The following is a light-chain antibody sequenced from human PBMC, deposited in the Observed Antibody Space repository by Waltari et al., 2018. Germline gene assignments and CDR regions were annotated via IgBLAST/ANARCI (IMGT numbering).Light chain of an antibody. CDR2: KAS. Sequence: DIQMTQSPSTLSASVGDRVTIIYRASQSMSSGLAWYQQKPGTAPKLLIYKASTLESGVPSRFSGSGSGTEFTLTISSLQPDDFATYYCQQYNSYSVTFGQGTKVEIK. CDR1: QSMSSG. J-gene: IGKJ1*01. CDR3: QQYNSYSVT. V-gene: IGKV1-5*03.